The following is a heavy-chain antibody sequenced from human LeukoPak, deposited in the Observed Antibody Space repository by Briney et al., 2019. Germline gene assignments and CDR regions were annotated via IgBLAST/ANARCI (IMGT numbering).Heavy chain of an antibody. CDR2: ITRDGIYK. CDR3: AKDRSTVGYTYGLDY. J-gene: IGHJ4*02. CDR1: GCNFNKYD. D-gene: IGHD5-18*01. V-gene: IGHV3-30*18. Sequence: GMSLRLSCAASGCNFNKYDTHWVRQAPGKGLEWEAFITRDGIYKYYEDSVKGRFTIYRDNSKSTLFLQMTSLRAEDTAVYYCAKDRSTVGYTYGLDYWGQGTLVTVSS.